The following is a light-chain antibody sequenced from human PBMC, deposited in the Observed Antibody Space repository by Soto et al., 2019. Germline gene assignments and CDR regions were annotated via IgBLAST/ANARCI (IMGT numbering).Light chain of an antibody. CDR3: QQYNSYPWT. Sequence: DIQMTQSPSTLSASVGDRVTITCRASQSISSWLAWYQQKPGKAPKLLIYKASSLESGVPSRFSGSGSGTEFTLTISSLQADDFATYYYQQYNSYPWTFGQGTKVEIK. CDR2: KAS. CDR1: QSISSW. J-gene: IGKJ1*01. V-gene: IGKV1-5*03.